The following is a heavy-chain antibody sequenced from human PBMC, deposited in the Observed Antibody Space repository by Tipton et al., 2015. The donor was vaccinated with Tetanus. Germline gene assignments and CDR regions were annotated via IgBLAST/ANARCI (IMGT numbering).Heavy chain of an antibody. D-gene: IGHD3-22*01. CDR2: IDPNSGGT. Sequence: QLVQSGAEMKKPGASVKVSCKASGYTFTGYYIYWVRQAPRQGLEWMGWIDPNSGGTVYAQKFQGRVTMTRDTSLSTAYMELRSLRSDDTAVYYCARDRGDYIYYGMDVWGPGATVTVS. V-gene: IGHV1-2*02. J-gene: IGHJ6*02. CDR3: ARDRGDYIYYGMDV. CDR1: GYTFTGYY.